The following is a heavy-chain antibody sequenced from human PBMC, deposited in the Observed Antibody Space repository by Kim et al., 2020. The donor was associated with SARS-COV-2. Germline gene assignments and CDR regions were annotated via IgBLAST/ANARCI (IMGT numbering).Heavy chain of an antibody. CDR3: ARDWYSSSYYYYYMDV. V-gene: IGHV6-1*01. J-gene: IGHJ6*03. Sequence: SVKSRITINPDTSKNQFSLQLNSVTPEDTAVYYCARDWYSSSYYYYYMDVWGKGTTVTVSS. D-gene: IGHD6-6*01.